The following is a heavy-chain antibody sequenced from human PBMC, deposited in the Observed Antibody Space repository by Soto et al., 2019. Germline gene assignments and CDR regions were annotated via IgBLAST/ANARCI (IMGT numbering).Heavy chain of an antibody. CDR1: GFTFSSYG. CDR3: AREKPAPDPRRQWLVDY. V-gene: IGHV3-33*01. D-gene: IGHD6-19*01. Sequence: GGSLRLSCAASGFTFSSYGMHWVRQAPGKGLEWVAVIWYDGSNKYYADSVKGRFTISRDNSKNTLYLQMNSLRAEDTAVYYCAREKPAPDPRRQWLVDYWGQGTLVTVSS. J-gene: IGHJ4*02. CDR2: IWYDGSNK.